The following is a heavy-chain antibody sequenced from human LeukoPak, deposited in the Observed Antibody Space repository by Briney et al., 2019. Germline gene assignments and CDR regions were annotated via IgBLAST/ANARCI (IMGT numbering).Heavy chain of an antibody. CDR3: ATLGMVAAAYYFDY. D-gene: IGHD2-15*01. J-gene: IGHJ4*02. Sequence: ASVKVSCKVSGYTFTDYYMHWVQQAPGKGLEWMGLVDPEDGETIYAEKFQGRVTITADTSTDTAYMELSGLRSEDTAVYYCATLGMVAAAYYFDYWGQGTLVTVSS. CDR2: VDPEDGET. V-gene: IGHV1-69-2*01. CDR1: GYTFTDYY.